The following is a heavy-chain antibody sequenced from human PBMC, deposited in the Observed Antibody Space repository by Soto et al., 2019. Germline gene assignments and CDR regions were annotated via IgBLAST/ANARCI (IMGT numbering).Heavy chain of an antibody. CDR2: ISWNSGSI. CDR3: AKDEDSSGWEGAFDY. J-gene: IGHJ4*02. Sequence: EVQLVESGGGLVQPGRSLRLSCAASGFTFDDYAMHWVRQAPGKGLEWVSGISWNSGSIGYADSVKGRFTISRDNAKNSLYLQMNSLRAEDTALYYCAKDEDSSGWEGAFDYWGQGTLVTVSS. CDR1: GFTFDDYA. V-gene: IGHV3-9*01. D-gene: IGHD6-19*01.